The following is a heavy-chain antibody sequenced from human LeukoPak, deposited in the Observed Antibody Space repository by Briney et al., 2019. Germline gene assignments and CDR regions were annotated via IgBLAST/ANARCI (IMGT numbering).Heavy chain of an antibody. CDR1: GGSFSGYY. Sequence: PSETVSLTCAVYGGSFSGYYWSWIRQPPGKGLEWIGEINHSGSTNYNPSLKSRVTISVDTSKNQFSLKLSSVTAADTAVYYCASSPSIAARRRYYYYYMDVWGKGTTVTVSS. D-gene: IGHD6-6*01. CDR3: ASSPSIAARRRYYYYYMDV. V-gene: IGHV4-34*01. CDR2: INHSGST. J-gene: IGHJ6*03.